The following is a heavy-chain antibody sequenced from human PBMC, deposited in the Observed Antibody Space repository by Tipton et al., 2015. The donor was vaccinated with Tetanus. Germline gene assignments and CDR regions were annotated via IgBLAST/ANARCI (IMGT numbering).Heavy chain of an antibody. CDR3: ARLSANSYGYPQFDY. V-gene: IGHV3-74*03. Sequence: SLRLSCAASGFTFSNYWMQWVRQSPGKGLEWVSHLNYDGTITKYAGTVKGRFTISRDNAKNTLYLQMNSLRAEDTAVYYCARLSANSYGYPQFDYWGQGTLVTVSS. D-gene: IGHD5-18*01. J-gene: IGHJ4*02. CDR1: GFTFSNYW. CDR2: LNYDGTIT.